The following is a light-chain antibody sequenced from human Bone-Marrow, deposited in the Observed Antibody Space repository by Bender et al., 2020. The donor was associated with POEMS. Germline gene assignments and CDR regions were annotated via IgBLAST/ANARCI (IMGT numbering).Light chain of an antibody. CDR1: SSDVGRYDY. CDR2: DTN. Sequence: QSALTQPASVSGSPGQSITISCTGSSSDVGRYDYVSWYQQLPGTAPKLLIYDTNQRPSGVPARFSGSKSGHTASLTISGLQDDDEAHYYCCSYTGSVTVIFGGGTKLTVL. CDR3: CSYTGSVTVI. J-gene: IGLJ2*01. V-gene: IGLV2-14*03.